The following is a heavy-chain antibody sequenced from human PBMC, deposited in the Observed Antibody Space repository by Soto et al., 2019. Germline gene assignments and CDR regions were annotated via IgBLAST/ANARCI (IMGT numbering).Heavy chain of an antibody. CDR1: GFTFSSYA. CDR2: ISGSGGST. J-gene: IGHJ4*02. Sequence: GGSLRLSCAASGFTFSSYAMSWVRQAPGKGLEWVSAISGSGGSTYYADSVKGRFTISRDNSKNTLYLQMNSLRAEDTAVYDCAKEGDRIGEYYDSIGYYALDYWGQGTLVTFSS. V-gene: IGHV3-23*01. D-gene: IGHD3-22*01. CDR3: AKEGDRIGEYYDSIGYYALDY.